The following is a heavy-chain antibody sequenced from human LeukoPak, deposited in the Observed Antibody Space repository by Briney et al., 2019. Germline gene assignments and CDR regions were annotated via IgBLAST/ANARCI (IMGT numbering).Heavy chain of an antibody. J-gene: IGHJ3*02. V-gene: IGHV5-51*03. CDR3: ARYANYYDSSGYYYLDAFDI. D-gene: IGHD3-22*01. Sequence: GESLKISCKGSGYSFTSYWIGWVRQMPGKGLEWMGIIYPGDSDTRYSPSFQGQVTISADKSINTAYLQWSSLKASDTAMYYCARYANYYDSSGYYYLDAFDIWGQGTMVTVSS. CDR1: GYSFTSYW. CDR2: IYPGDSDT.